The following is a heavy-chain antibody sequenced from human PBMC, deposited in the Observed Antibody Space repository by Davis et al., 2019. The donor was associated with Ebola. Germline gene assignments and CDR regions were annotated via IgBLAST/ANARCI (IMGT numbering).Heavy chain of an antibody. CDR3: AGRLHLGELSLANWFDP. Sequence: SVKVSCKASGGTFSSYAISWVRQAPGQGLEWMGGIIPIFGTANYAQKFQGRVTITADEYTSTAYMELSSLRSEDTAVYYCAGRLHLGELSLANWFDPWGQGTLVTVSS. CDR2: IIPIFGTA. V-gene: IGHV1-69*13. CDR1: GGTFSSYA. D-gene: IGHD3-16*02. J-gene: IGHJ5*02.